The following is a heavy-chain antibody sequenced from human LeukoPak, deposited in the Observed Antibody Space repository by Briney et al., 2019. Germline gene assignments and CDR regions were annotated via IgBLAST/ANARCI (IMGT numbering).Heavy chain of an antibody. Sequence: PGTSLRLSCAASGFTFSSYWMSWVRQAPGKGLEWVANIKPDGSEQYFVDSVKGRFTITRDNAKNSLYLQVNSLRAEDTAVYYCARGGSYFPAWGQGTLVTVSS. CDR2: IKPDGSEQ. V-gene: IGHV3-7*04. D-gene: IGHD3-10*01. CDR3: ARGGSYFPA. CDR1: GFTFSSYW. J-gene: IGHJ5*02.